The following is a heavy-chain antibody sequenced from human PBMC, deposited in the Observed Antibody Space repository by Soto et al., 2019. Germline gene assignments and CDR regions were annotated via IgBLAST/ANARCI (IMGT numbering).Heavy chain of an antibody. V-gene: IGHV4-30-2*01. CDR2: IYHIGST. CDR3: ARVPGP. J-gene: IGHJ5*02. CDR1: GVSISSVGYS. Sequence: QLQLQESGSGLVKPSQTLSLTCAVSGVSISSVGYSWSWIRQPPGKVLEWIGYIYHIGSTYYNPSLKRRVTISVDRSKNQFSMKLSSVTAADTAVYYCARVPGPWCQGTLVTVSS. D-gene: IGHD7-27*01.